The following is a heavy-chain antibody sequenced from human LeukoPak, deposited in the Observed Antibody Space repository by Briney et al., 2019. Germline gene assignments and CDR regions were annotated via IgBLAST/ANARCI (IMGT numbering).Heavy chain of an antibody. CDR3: ARHETVAGTGDY. CDR2: IYPGDSDT. CDR1: GYRFISYW. V-gene: IGHV5-51*01. Sequence: GESLKISCKGSGYRFISYWIGGVRQMHGKGVEWMGIIYPGDSDTRYSPSFQGQVTISADKSISTAYLQWSSLKASDTAMYYCARHETVAGTGDYWGQGTPVTVSS. J-gene: IGHJ4*02. D-gene: IGHD6-19*01.